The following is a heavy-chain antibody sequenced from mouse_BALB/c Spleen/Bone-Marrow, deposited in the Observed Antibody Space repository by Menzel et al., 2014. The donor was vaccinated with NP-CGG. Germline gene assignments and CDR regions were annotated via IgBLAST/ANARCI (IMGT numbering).Heavy chain of an antibody. V-gene: IGHV1S22*01. CDR3: ARGLGYYVSSYGFFDY. J-gene: IGHJ2*01. Sequence: LQQSGSELVRPGTSVKLSCKASGYTITTYWMHWVKQRHGQGLEWIGNIYPGSGSANYDEKFKIKGTLTVDTSSSTAYMHLSSLTSEDSAVYYCARGLGYYVSSYGFFDYWGQGTILTVSS. CDR1: GYTITTYW. D-gene: IGHD1-1*01. CDR2: IYPGSGSA.